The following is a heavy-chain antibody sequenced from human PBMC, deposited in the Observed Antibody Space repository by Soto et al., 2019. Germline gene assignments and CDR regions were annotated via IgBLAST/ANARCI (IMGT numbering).Heavy chain of an antibody. CDR1: GYTFTHNY. CDR2: INPNGGST. Sequence: GASVKVSCKASGYTFTHNYMHWVRQAPGQGLEWMGIINPNGGSTTYAQRFRAGFTMTRDTSTSTVYMELSSLRSEDSAVYYCATSVNSAMAFDYWGQGTLVTVSS. V-gene: IGHV1-46*01. J-gene: IGHJ4*02. D-gene: IGHD5-18*01. CDR3: ATSVNSAMAFDY.